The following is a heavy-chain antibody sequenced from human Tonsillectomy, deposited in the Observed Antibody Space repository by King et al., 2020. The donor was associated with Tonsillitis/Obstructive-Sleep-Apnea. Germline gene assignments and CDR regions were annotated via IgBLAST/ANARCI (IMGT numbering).Heavy chain of an antibody. V-gene: IGHV4-59*01. CDR3: ARRDYVSSGYHFDY. CDR1: GGSISSYY. Sequence: QLQESGPGLVKPSETLSLTCTVSGGSISSYYWSWIRQPPGKGLEWIGYIYYSGSTKYNPSLKSRVTISVDTSKNQFSLKLSSVTAADTAVYYCARRDYVSSGYHFDYWGQGTLVTVSS. D-gene: IGHD3-22*01. CDR2: IYYSGST. J-gene: IGHJ4*02.